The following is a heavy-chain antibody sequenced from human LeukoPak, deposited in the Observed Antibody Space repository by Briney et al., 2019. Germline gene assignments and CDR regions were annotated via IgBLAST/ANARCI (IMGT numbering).Heavy chain of an antibody. Sequence: PSETLPLTCTVSGGSISNYYWNWIRQPPGKGLEWVGYIYTSGTATYNPSLKSRVTISIDTSRNQLSLKLTSVTAADTAVYYCAGHPLGYCSGGSCWDYYYYYMNVWGKGTTVTVSS. CDR1: GGSISNYY. J-gene: IGHJ6*03. CDR2: IYTSGTA. V-gene: IGHV4-4*09. D-gene: IGHD2-15*01. CDR3: AGHPLGYCSGGSCWDYYYYYMNV.